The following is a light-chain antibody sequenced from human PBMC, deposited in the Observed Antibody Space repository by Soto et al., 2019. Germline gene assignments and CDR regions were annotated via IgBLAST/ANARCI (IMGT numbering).Light chain of an antibody. CDR2: DAS. V-gene: IGKV1-33*01. CDR3: QQYVRGT. CDR1: QDISNY. Sequence: DLQMTQSPSSLSASVGDRVTITCQASQDISNYLNWYQQKPGKAPKLLIYDASNLETGVPSRFSGSGSGTDFTFTISSLQPEDIATYYCQQYVRGTFGQGTKLEIK. J-gene: IGKJ2*02.